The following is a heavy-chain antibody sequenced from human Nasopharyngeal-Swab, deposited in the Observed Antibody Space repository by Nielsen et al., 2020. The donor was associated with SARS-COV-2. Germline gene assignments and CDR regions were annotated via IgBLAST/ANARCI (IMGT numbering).Heavy chain of an antibody. J-gene: IGHJ6*03. V-gene: IGHV1-2*06. Sequence: ASVKVSCKASGYTFTGYYMHWVRQAPGQGLEWMGRINPNSGGTNYAQKFQGRVTITRDTSISTAYMELSRLRSDDTAVYYCARAERYYYDSSGYYYDYYYYMDVWGKGTTVTVSS. CDR2: INPNSGGT. D-gene: IGHD3-22*01. CDR3: ARAERYYYDSSGYYYDYYYYMDV. CDR1: GYTFTGYY.